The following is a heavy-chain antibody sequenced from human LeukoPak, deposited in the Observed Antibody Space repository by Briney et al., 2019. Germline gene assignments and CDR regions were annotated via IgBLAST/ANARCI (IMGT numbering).Heavy chain of an antibody. V-gene: IGHV3-30-3*01. J-gene: IGHJ5*02. D-gene: IGHD4-11*01. CDR2: ISYDGSNK. CDR3: ARDFYSNYFGWFDP. CDR1: GFTFSSYA. Sequence: GGSLRLSCAASGFTFSSYAMHWVRQAPGKGLEWVAVISYDGSNKYYADSVKGRFTIFRDNSKNTLYLQMNSLRAEDTAVYYCARDFYSNYFGWFDPWGQGTLVTVSS.